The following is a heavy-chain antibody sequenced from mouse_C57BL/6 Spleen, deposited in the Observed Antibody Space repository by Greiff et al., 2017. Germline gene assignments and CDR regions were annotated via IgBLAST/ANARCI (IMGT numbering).Heavy chain of an antibody. CDR2: IFPGSGST. CDR1: GYTFTDYS. Sequence: VQLQESGPELVKPGASVKISCKASGYTFTDYSINWVKQRPGQGLEWIGWIFPGSGSTYYNEKFKGKATLTVDKSSSTAYMLLSSLTSEDSAVYFCASPYYGSSYLYYFDYWGQGTTLTVSA. V-gene: IGHV1-75*01. D-gene: IGHD1-1*01. J-gene: IGHJ2*01. CDR3: ASPYYGSSYLYYFDY.